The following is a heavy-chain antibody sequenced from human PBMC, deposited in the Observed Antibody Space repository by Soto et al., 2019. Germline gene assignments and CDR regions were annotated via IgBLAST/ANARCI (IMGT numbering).Heavy chain of an antibody. CDR2: IIPIFGTA. Sequence: SVKFSCKASGGTFSSYAISWVRQAPGQGLEWMGGIIPIFGTANYAQKFQGRVTITADESTSTAYMELSSLRSEDTAVYYCARVAVAGTSYFDYWGQGTLVTVSS. CDR1: GGTFSSYA. D-gene: IGHD6-19*01. J-gene: IGHJ4*02. V-gene: IGHV1-69*13. CDR3: ARVAVAGTSYFDY.